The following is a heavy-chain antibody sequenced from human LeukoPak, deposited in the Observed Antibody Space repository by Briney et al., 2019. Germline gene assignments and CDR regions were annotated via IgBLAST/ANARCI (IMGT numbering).Heavy chain of an antibody. D-gene: IGHD3-10*01. CDR3: AATYGSGYFDY. CDR1: GFTVSSNY. J-gene: IGHJ4*02. Sequence: GGSPRLSCAASGFTVSSNYMSWVRQAPGKGLEWVSVIYSGGSTYYADSVKGRFTISRDNSKNTLYLQMNSLRAEDTAVYYCAATYGSGYFDYWGQGTLVTVSS. V-gene: IGHV3-53*01. CDR2: IYSGGST.